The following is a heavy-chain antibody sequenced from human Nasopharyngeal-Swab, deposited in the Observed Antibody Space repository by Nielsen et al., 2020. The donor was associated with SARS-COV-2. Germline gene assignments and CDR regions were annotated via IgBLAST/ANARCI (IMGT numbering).Heavy chain of an antibody. CDR3: ARDYLSRTNYGSDY. V-gene: IGHV1-3*01. CDR1: GYTFTSYA. J-gene: IGHJ4*02. CDR2: INAGNGNT. Sequence: VSVKVSCRASGYTFTSYAMHWVRQAPGQRLEWMGWINAGNGNTKYSQKFQGRVTITRDTSASTAYMELSSLRSEDTAVYYCARDYLSRTNYGSDYWGQGTLVTVSS. D-gene: IGHD3-10*01.